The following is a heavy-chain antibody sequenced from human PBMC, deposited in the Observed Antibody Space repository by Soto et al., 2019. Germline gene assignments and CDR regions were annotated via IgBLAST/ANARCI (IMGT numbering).Heavy chain of an antibody. V-gene: IGHV4-4*02. CDR2: AHHSGRT. Sequence: QVQLQESGPGLVKPSGTLSLTCTVSGGSMSSSNWWNWVRQPPGKGLEWIGEAHHSGRTNYNPSLRSRVTISVDKSKNRFSLKLSSVTAADTAVDYCARSEATVLDNWGQGTLVTVSS. D-gene: IGHD4-17*01. CDR3: ARSEATVLDN. CDR1: GGSMSSSNW. J-gene: IGHJ4*02.